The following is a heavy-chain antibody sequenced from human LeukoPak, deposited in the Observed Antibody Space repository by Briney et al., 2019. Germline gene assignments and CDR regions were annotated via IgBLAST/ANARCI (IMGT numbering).Heavy chain of an antibody. CDR2: ISGSGDTT. CDR1: GFTFRIYV. CDR3: ARAVTYFYGSVTYDWFDP. Sequence: GGSLRLSCAASGFTFRIYVMTWVRQAPGKGLEWVSSISGSGDTTYYADSVKGRFTISRDNARNTLYLQMNSLRVEDTAMYYCARAVTYFYGSVTYDWFDPWGQGTLVTVSS. V-gene: IGHV3-23*01. D-gene: IGHD3-10*01. J-gene: IGHJ5*02.